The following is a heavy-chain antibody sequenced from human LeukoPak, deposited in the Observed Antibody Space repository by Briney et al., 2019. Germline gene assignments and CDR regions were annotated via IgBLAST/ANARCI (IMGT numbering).Heavy chain of an antibody. CDR2: IKSKTDGGTT. J-gene: IGHJ3*02. CDR1: VFIFKNAW. V-gene: IGHV3-15*01. Sequence: GGSLRLSCGACVFIFKNAWVRGIRQAPGKGLEWVGRIKSKTDGGTTDYAAPVKGRFTISRDDSTTALYLQMNSLKTENTAVYYFFTTRFKDCPGTYDGFDIWGQGTMVTVSS. D-gene: IGHD3-10*02. CDR3: FTTRFKDCPGTYDGFDI.